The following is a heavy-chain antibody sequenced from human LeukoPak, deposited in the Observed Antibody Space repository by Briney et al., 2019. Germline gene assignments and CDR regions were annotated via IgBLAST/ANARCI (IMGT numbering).Heavy chain of an antibody. Sequence: AGGSLRLSCAASGFTFSSYWMSWVRQAPGKGLEWVANIKQDGSEKYYVDSVKGRFTISRDNAKNSLYLQMNSLRAEDTAVYYCARWPASVAGYFDYWGQGTLVTVSS. CDR1: GFTFSSYW. V-gene: IGHV3-7*01. J-gene: IGHJ4*02. CDR3: ARWPASVAGYFDY. D-gene: IGHD6-19*01. CDR2: IKQDGSEK.